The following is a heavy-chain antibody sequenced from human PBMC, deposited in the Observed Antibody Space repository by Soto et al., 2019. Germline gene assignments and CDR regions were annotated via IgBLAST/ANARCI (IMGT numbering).Heavy chain of an antibody. CDR3: ARDYYGMDV. CDR1: GGSISSGGYS. CDR2: TYQSGSA. Sequence: LSLTCTVSGGSISSGGYSWTWIRQSPGKGLEWIGYTYQSGSAYYNPSLKGRVTISVDRSKNQFSLNLTSVTAADTAVYYCARDYYGMDVWGQGTTVTVSS. J-gene: IGHJ6*02. V-gene: IGHV4-30-2*06.